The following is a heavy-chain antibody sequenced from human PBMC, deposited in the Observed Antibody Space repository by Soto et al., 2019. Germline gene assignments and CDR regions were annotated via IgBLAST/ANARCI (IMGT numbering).Heavy chain of an antibody. J-gene: IGHJ4*02. Sequence: QVLLLQSGSEVKKAGSSVKVSCKASGDAFKSYAIHWVRQAPGQGLEYMGRIIPSYDRTKYAQKFQGRLTLTADMYTSTAYMELSSLRSEATAVYYCAREPTNDYGADTFDYWGQGTKVIVSS. CDR3: AREPTNDYGADTFDY. D-gene: IGHD4-17*01. CDR2: IIPSYDRT. CDR1: GDAFKSYA. V-gene: IGHV1-69*06.